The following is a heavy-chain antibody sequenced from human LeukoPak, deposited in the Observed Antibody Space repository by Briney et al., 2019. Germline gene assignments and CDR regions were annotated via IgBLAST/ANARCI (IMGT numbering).Heavy chain of an antibody. Sequence: PGGSLRLSCAASGFTFSSYGMHWVRQAPGKGLEWVAFIRYDGSNKYYADSVKGRFTISRDNSKNTLYLQMNSLRAENTAVYYCAREDHADYDFWSGYWTTGGVYNWFDPWGQGTLVTVSS. CDR1: GFTFSSYG. CDR3: AREDHADYDFWSGYWTTGGVYNWFDP. J-gene: IGHJ5*02. CDR2: IRYDGSNK. V-gene: IGHV3-30*02. D-gene: IGHD3-3*01.